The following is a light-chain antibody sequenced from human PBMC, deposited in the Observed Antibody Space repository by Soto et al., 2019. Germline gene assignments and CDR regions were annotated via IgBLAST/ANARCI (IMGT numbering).Light chain of an antibody. Sequence: QLVLTQPPSASASLGASVTLTCNLSSGYSNYKVDWYQQRPGKGPRFVMRVGTGGIVGSKGDGIPDRFSVLGSGLNRYLTIKNIQEEDESDYHCGADHGSGSNFVSYVVFGGGTQLTVL. CDR2: VGTGGIVG. V-gene: IGLV9-49*01. CDR1: SGYSNYK. CDR3: GADHGSGSNFVSYVV. J-gene: IGLJ2*01.